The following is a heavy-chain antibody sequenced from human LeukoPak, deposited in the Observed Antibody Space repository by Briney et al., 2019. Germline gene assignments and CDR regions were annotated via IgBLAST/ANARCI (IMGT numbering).Heavy chain of an antibody. V-gene: IGHV3-7*01. D-gene: IGHD3-9*01. CDR2: IKQDGREK. J-gene: IGHJ4*02. CDR3: ATQTGRRYDY. Sequence: GGSLRLSCAASGFTFSSFWTSWVRQAPGKGLEWVSNIKQDGREKYYVDSVKGRFTISRDNAKNSLFLQMNSLRAEDSGVYYCATQTGRRYDYWGQGTLVTVSS. CDR1: GFTFSSFW.